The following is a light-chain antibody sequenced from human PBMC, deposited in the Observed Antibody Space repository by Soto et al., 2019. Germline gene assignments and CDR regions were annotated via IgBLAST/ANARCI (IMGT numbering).Light chain of an antibody. CDR3: QQSYSTPPT. CDR2: AAS. CDR1: QSISSY. Sequence: DIQMTQSPSSLSASVGDRVTITCRASQSISSYLNWYQQKPGKAPKLLIYAASSLQSGVPSRFSGSGSGTDFTLTISSLQPEDFATYYCQQSYSTPPTFGQGTKV. J-gene: IGKJ1*01. V-gene: IGKV1-39*01.